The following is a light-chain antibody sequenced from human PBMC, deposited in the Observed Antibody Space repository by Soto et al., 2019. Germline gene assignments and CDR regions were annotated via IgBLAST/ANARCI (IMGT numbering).Light chain of an antibody. J-gene: IGLJ3*02. CDR2: EVS. Sequence: QSVLTQPASVSGSPGQSITISCTGTSSDVGGFDFVSWYQHHPGKAPKLLVYEVSNRPSRVSSRFSGSKSGTTASLTISGLQDEDEADYYCSSYKSHNTPWVFGGGTKVTVL. CDR1: SSDVGGFDF. V-gene: IGLV2-14*01. CDR3: SSYKSHNTPWV.